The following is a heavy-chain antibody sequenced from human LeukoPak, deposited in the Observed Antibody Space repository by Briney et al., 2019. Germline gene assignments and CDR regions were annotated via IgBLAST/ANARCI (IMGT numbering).Heavy chain of an antibody. CDR2: IWYDGSNK. J-gene: IGHJ4*02. CDR3: ARGSKRVVVVPAD. Sequence: GRSLRLSCAASGFTFSSYGMHWVGQAPGKGLEWVSVIWYDGSNKYYADSVKGRFTISRDNSKNTLYLQMNSLRAEDTAVYYCARGSKRVVVVPADWGQGTLVTVSS. D-gene: IGHD2-2*01. V-gene: IGHV3-33*01. CDR1: GFTFSSYG.